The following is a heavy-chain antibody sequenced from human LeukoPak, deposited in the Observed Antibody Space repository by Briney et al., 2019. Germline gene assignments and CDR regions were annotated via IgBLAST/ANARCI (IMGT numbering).Heavy chain of an antibody. Sequence: ASVKVSCKASGYTFSSYAMNWVRQAPGQGLEWMGWININTGNPTYAQGFTGRFVFSLDTSVSTAYLQISSLKAEDTAMYYCARVGFPTYYYYMDVWGKGTTVTVSS. V-gene: IGHV7-4-1*02. D-gene: IGHD3-10*01. CDR1: GYTFSSYA. CDR3: ARVGFPTYYYYMDV. CDR2: ININTGNP. J-gene: IGHJ6*03.